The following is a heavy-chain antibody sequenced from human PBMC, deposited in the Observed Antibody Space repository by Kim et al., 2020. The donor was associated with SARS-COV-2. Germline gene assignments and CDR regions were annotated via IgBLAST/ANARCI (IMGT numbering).Heavy chain of an antibody. V-gene: IGHV3-7*03. J-gene: IGHJ4*02. CDR3: ARDLAVAYFDY. Sequence: KSSVYSGTDRFTLSRDNAKNSLYLKMNSLRAEDTAVYYCARDLAVAYFDYWGQGTLVTVSS. D-gene: IGHD6-19*01. CDR2: K.